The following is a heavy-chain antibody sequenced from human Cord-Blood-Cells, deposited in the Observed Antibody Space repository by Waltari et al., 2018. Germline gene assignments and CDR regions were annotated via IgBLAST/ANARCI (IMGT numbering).Heavy chain of an antibody. D-gene: IGHD5-18*01. Sequence: QVQLQQSGPGLVKPSQTLSLTCAIPGDSVSSNSAAWNWIRQSPSRGLEWLGRTYYRSKWYNDYAVSVKSRITINPDTSQNQFSLQLNSVTPEDTAVYYCAREDPRGYSYGWSNWFDPWGQGTLVTVSS. V-gene: IGHV6-1*01. CDR2: TYYRSKWYN. CDR3: AREDPRGYSYGWSNWFDP. CDR1: GDSVSSNSAA. J-gene: IGHJ5*02.